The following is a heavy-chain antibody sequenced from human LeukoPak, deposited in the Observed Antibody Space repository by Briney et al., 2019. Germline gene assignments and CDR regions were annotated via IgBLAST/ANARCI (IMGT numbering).Heavy chain of an antibody. CDR1: GYTFTDYY. CDR2: INPNSGGT. CDR3: AIMHPYYDGNGYWVQ. V-gene: IGHV1-2*02. J-gene: IGHJ4*02. D-gene: IGHD3-22*01. Sequence: ASVKVSCKASGYTFTDYYMHWVRQAPGQGLEWMGWINPNSGGTNYAQKFQGRVTMTRDTSISTAYMELSRLRSDDTALYYCAIMHPYYDGNGYWVQWGQGTLVTVSS.